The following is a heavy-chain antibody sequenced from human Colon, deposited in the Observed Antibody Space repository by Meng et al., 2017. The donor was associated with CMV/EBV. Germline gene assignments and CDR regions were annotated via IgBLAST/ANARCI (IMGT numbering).Heavy chain of an antibody. CDR2: VYYTEGT. V-gene: IGHV4-39*07. Sequence: CAGRGKASETLSLPCTVSGDSINSNNYNWGWIRQPPGKGLEWIGNVYYTEGTFYNPSLKSRVTISIDTSMNQFSLKLSSVTAADTAIYYCVRGGTAMVAHFDYWGQGALVTVSS. D-gene: IGHD5-18*01. J-gene: IGHJ4*02. CDR3: VRGGTAMVAHFDY. CDR1: GDSINSNNYN.